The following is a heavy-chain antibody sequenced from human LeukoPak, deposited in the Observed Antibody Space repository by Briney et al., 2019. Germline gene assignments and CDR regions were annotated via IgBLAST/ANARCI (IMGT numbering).Heavy chain of an antibody. CDR3: ARRGYYGSGSDY. D-gene: IGHD3-10*01. CDR1: GGSFSGYY. Sequence: SETLSLTCGVYGGSFSGYYWSWIRQPPGKGLEWIGEINRSGSTNFNPSLKSRVIISVDTSKNQFSLRLSSVTAADTAVYYCARRGYYGSGSDYWGQGTLVTVSS. CDR2: INRSGST. J-gene: IGHJ4*02. V-gene: IGHV4-34*01.